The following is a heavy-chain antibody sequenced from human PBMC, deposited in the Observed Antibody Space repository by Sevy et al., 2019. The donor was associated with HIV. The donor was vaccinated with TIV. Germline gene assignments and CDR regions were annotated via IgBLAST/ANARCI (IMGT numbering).Heavy chain of an antibody. J-gene: IGHJ4*02. V-gene: IGHV3-23*01. CDR1: GFTSSSYA. D-gene: IGHD3-9*01. CDR2: LSDSGVST. Sequence: GESLKISCAASGFTSSSYAMSWVRQPPGRGLEWVSTLSDSGVSTYYADSVKGRFTISRDNSKNILYLQMNSLRAEETAVYYCARDRATSATGTLFDYWGQGTLVTVSS. CDR3: ARDRATSATGTLFDY.